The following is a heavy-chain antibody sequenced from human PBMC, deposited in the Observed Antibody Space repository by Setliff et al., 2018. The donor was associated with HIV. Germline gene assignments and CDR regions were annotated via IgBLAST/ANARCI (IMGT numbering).Heavy chain of an antibody. D-gene: IGHD2-21*01. V-gene: IGHV3-23*01. CDR3: AKLQEGHVYSHYDS. J-gene: IGHJ4*02. Sequence: GWSLRLSCAASGFTFTSYAMNWVRQAPGKGLEWVSSISGSGSTTYYADSVKGRLTFSRDNSQNALYLHMNSLRAEDTAVYYCAKLQEGHVYSHYDSWGQGTLVTVSS. CDR1: GFTFTSYA. CDR2: ISGSGSTT.